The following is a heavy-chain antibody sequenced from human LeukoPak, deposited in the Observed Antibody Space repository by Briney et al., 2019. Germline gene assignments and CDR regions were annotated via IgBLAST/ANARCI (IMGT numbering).Heavy chain of an antibody. J-gene: IGHJ6*02. D-gene: IGHD6-19*01. V-gene: IGHV3-30*04. CDR2: ISYDGSNK. Sequence: GGSLRLSCAAPGFTFSSYAMHWVRQAPGKGLEWVAVISYDGSNKYYADSVKGRFTISRDNSKNTLYLQMNSLRAEDTAVYYCARVGSSGWCGYYYGMDVWGQGTTVTVSS. CDR3: ARVGSSGWCGYYYGMDV. CDR1: GFTFSSYA.